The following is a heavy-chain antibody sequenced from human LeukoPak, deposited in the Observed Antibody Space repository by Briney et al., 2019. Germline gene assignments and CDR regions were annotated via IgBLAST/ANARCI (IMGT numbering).Heavy chain of an antibody. CDR1: GGTFSSYA. D-gene: IGHD3-22*01. Sequence: SVKVSCKASGGTFSSYAISWVRQAPGQGLEWMGGIIPIFGTANYAQKFQGRVTITTDESTSTAYMELSSLRSEDTAVYYCTDSSGYYSNDAFDIWGQGTMVTVSS. CDR2: IIPIFGTA. CDR3: TDSSGYYSNDAFDI. J-gene: IGHJ3*02. V-gene: IGHV1-69*05.